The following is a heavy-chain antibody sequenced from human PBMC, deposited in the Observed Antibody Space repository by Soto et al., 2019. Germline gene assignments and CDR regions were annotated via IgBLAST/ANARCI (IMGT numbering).Heavy chain of an antibody. CDR2: IKQDGSEK. CDR1: GFTFSSYW. D-gene: IGHD3-3*01. J-gene: IGHJ4*02. Sequence: GGSLRLSCAASGFTFSSYWMSWVRQAPGKGLEWVANIKQDGSEKYYVDSVKGRFTISRDNAKNSLYLQMNSLRAEDTAVYYCARDRELITIFGVLRMTYYFDYWGQGTLVTVSS. V-gene: IGHV3-7*01. CDR3: ARDRELITIFGVLRMTYYFDY.